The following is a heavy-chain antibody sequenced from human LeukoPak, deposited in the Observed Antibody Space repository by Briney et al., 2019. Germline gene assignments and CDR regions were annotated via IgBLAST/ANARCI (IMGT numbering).Heavy chain of an antibody. CDR1: GFSLNTHN. V-gene: IGHV3-21*01. J-gene: IGHJ4*02. CDR2: ISSSNGYI. D-gene: IGHD3-22*01. CDR3: ARDMNFSGASGYRYFDS. Sequence: GGALRLSCAASGFSLNTHNKNWVRQAPPPGQEWASSISSSNGYIFSTDSVKGLYTISRENAKNSLSLQMNSLRAEDTAVYDCARDMNFSGASGYRYFDSWGQGTLVAVSS.